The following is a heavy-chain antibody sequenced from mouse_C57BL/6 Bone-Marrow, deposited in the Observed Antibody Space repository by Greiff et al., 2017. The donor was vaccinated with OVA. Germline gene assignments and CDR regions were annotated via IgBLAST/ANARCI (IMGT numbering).Heavy chain of an antibody. CDR3: ASPHYYGSDYAMDY. CDR1: GFSLTSYG. D-gene: IGHD1-1*01. Sequence: VKLKQSGPGLVQPSQSLSITCTVSGFSLTSYGVHWVRQSPGKGLEWLGVIWSGGSTDYNAAFISRLSISKDNSKSQVFFKMNSLQADDTAIYYCASPHYYGSDYAMDYWGQGTSVTVSS. V-gene: IGHV2-2*01. J-gene: IGHJ4*01. CDR2: IWSGGST.